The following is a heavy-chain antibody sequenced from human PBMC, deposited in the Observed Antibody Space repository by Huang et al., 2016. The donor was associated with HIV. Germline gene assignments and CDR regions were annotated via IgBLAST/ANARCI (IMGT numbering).Heavy chain of an antibody. CDR2: ISAANVET. CDR1: GDAFSDYG. J-gene: IGHJ3*02. D-gene: IGHD3-16*01. V-gene: IGHV1-18*04. Sequence: QIRLVQSGAEVKKPGASVRVSCQDNGDAFSDYGLSWGRQGPGQGPEWGGWISAANVETTYGQRFQGRGTLTTDTSTTTGYMDLRSLRSDDTAVYYCARDRKCHSFPYCRQRRGIEIWGQGTVVTVSS. CDR3: ARDRKCHSFPYCRQRRGIEI.